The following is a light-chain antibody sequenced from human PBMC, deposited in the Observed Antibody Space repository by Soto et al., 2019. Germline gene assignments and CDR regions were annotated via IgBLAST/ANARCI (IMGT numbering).Light chain of an antibody. CDR2: SIS. Sequence: DIQMTQSPSSVSASEGDNITISCRASQTIPRFLNWYQQKPGKAPKLLIFSISHLQNGVPSRFSGTGSGRDFTLTISSLQPEDFATYYCQHTSDIPLTFGGGTRVEI. V-gene: IGKV1-39*01. J-gene: IGKJ4*01. CDR1: QTIPRF. CDR3: QHTSDIPLT.